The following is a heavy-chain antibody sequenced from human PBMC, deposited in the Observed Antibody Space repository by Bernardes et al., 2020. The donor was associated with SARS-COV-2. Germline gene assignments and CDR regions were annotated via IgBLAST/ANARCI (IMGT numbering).Heavy chain of an antibody. CDR1: GYTLTELS. CDR3: ATSAAIRRVFWFDP. Sequence: ASVKVSCKVSGYTLTELSMHWVRQAPGKGLEWMGGFDPEDGETIYAQKFQGRVTMTEDTSTDTAYMELSSLRSEDTAVYYCATSAAIRRVFWFDPWGQGTLVTVSS. CDR2: FDPEDGET. J-gene: IGHJ5*02. V-gene: IGHV1-24*01. D-gene: IGHD2-2*01.